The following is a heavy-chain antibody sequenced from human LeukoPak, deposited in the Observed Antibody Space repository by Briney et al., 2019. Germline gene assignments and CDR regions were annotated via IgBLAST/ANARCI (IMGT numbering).Heavy chain of an antibody. V-gene: IGHV1-69*05. CDR2: IIPIFGTA. CDR1: GGTFSSYA. CDR3: AREVLDEYSSSSDPDY. Sequence: ASVKVSCKASGGTFSSYAISWVRQAPGQGLEWMGRIIPIFGTANYAQKFQGRVTITTDEYTSTAYMELSSLRSEDTAVYYCAREVLDEYSSSSDPDYWGQGTLVTVSS. D-gene: IGHD6-6*01. J-gene: IGHJ4*02.